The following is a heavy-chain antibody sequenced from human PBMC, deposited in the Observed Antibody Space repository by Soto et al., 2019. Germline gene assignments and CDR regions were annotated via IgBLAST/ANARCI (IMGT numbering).Heavy chain of an antibody. J-gene: IGHJ6*02. V-gene: IGHV4-30-4*01. CDR1: GGSISSGDYY. D-gene: IGHD3-10*01. Sequence: QVQLQESGPGLVKPSQTLSLTCTVSGGSISSGDYYWSWIRQPPGKGLEWIGYIYYSGSTYYNPSLKSRVTISVDTSKNQLSLKLSSVTAADTAVYYCARDQLWFGPQTKDYYYGMDVWGQGTTVTVSS. CDR2: IYYSGST. CDR3: ARDQLWFGPQTKDYYYGMDV.